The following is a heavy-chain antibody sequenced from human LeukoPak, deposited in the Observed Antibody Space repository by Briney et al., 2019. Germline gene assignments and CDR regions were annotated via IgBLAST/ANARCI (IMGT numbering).Heavy chain of an antibody. V-gene: IGHV1-24*01. D-gene: IGHD3-16*01. CDR3: ARFPRWGRREKNLAY. CDR2: FDPEDGET. Sequence: ASVKVSCKVSGYTLTELSMHWVRQAPGKGLEWMGGFDPEDGETIYAQKFQGRVTMTRNTSISTAYMELSSLRSEDTAVYYCARFPRWGRREKNLAYGGQGPLATVSS. CDR1: GYTLTELS. J-gene: IGHJ4*02.